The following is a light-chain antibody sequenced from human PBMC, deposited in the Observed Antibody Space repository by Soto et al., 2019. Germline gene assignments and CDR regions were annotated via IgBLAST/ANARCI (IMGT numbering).Light chain of an antibody. CDR2: WAS. Sequence: DIVMTQSPDSLAVSLGERATINCKSSQSVLYSSNNKNYLAWYQQKPGQPPKLLIYWASTRESGVPDRFSGSGSGTDFTLTISSLQAEDVAVYYCQYYYSFPPTFGGGTKVDIK. V-gene: IGKV4-1*01. CDR1: QSVLYSSNNKNY. J-gene: IGKJ4*01. CDR3: QYYYSFPPT.